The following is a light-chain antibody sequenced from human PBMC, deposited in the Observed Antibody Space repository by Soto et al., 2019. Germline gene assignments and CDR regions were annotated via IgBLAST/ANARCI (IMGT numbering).Light chain of an antibody. Sequence: EIVLTQSPATLSLSPGERATLSCRASQSVTSSFAWYQQKPGQAPRLLIYDASNRATGIPARFSGSGSGTDFTLPISSLETEDFAVYYCQQRSNWPLTFGRGNKVEIK. CDR2: DAS. V-gene: IGKV3-11*01. CDR3: QQRSNWPLT. CDR1: QSVTSS. J-gene: IGKJ4*01.